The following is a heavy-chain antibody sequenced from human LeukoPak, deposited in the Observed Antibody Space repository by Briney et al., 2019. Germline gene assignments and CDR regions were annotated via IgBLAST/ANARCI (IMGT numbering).Heavy chain of an antibody. Sequence: GGSLRLSCAASGLTFSTYTMNWVRQAPGKGLQWVSYISLSSSTMYYADSVKGRFTISRDNANNSLYLQMNSLRAEDTAVYYCCLGYCSGGSCCKGDYWGQGTLVTVSS. V-gene: IGHV3-48*01. J-gene: IGHJ4*02. CDR2: ISLSSSTM. CDR3: CLGYCSGGSCCKGDY. CDR1: GLTFSTYT. D-gene: IGHD2-15*01.